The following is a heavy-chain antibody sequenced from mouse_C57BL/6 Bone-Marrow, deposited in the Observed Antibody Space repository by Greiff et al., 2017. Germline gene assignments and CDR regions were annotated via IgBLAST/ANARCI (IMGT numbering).Heavy chain of an antibody. D-gene: IGHD1-1*01. CDR1: GYTFTDYE. Sequence: QVQLQQSGAELVRPGASVTLSCKASGYTFTDYEMHWVKQTPVHGLEWIGAIDPETGGTAYNQKFKGKAILTADKSSSTAYMELRSLTSEDSAVYYCTRITTVDGFAYWGQGTLVTVSA. CDR3: TRITTVDGFAY. CDR2: IDPETGGT. V-gene: IGHV1-15*01. J-gene: IGHJ3*01.